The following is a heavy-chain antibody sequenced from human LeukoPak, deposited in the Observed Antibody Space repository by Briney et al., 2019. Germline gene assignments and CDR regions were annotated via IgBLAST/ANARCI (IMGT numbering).Heavy chain of an antibody. CDR2: ISSNGGST. Sequence: PGGSLRLSCSASGFTFSSYAMRWVRQAPGKGLEYVSAISSNGGSTYYADSVKGRFTISRDSSKNTLYLQMSSLRAEDTAVYYCVKNIDYDYYYYGMDVWGKGTTVTVSS. V-gene: IGHV3-64D*06. J-gene: IGHJ6*04. CDR1: GFTFSSYA. D-gene: IGHD4-17*01. CDR3: VKNIDYDYYYYGMDV.